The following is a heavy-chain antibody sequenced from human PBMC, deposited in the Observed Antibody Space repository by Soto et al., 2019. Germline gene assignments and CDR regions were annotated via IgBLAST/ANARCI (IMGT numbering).Heavy chain of an antibody. V-gene: IGHV4-34*01. J-gene: IGHJ4*02. D-gene: IGHD3-22*01. CDR2: VNHSGST. CDR3: ARAVSYDSSGYYFDY. Sequence: SETLSLTCAVYGGSFSGYYWSWIRQPPGKGLEWIGEVNHSGSTNYNPSLKSRVTISVDTSKNQFSLRLSSVTAADTAVYYCARAVSYDSSGYYFDYWGQGTLVTVSS. CDR1: GGSFSGYY.